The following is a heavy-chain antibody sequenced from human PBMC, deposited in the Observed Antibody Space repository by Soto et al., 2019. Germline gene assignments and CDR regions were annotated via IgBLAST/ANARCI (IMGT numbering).Heavy chain of an antibody. D-gene: IGHD6-19*01. CDR3: ARHRFTSGSDYSDS. Sequence: GASVKVSCKASGYTFTDYNLHWVRQAPGQGLEWLGSINPRNGDTFFARKFQSRVTMTRDTSITTVYMRLTSLTSLDTTIYYCARHRFTSGSDYSDSSGPGPLVTVSS. CDR2: INPRNGDT. V-gene: IGHV1-2*02. J-gene: IGHJ4*02. CDR1: GYTFTDYN.